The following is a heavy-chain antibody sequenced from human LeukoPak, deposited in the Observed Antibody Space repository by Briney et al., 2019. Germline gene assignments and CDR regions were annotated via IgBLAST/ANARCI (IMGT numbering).Heavy chain of an antibody. V-gene: IGHV4-39*01. CDR2: IYYSGST. D-gene: IGHD2-2*01. J-gene: IGHJ6*02. Sequence: PSETLSLTCTVSGGSISSSSYYWGWIRQPPGKGLEWIGGIYYSGSTYYNPSLKSRVTISVDTSKNQFSLKLSSVTAADTAVYYCSCRQLPSGAYYYYGMDVWGQGTTVTVSS. CDR3: SCRQLPSGAYYYYGMDV. CDR1: GGSISSSSYY.